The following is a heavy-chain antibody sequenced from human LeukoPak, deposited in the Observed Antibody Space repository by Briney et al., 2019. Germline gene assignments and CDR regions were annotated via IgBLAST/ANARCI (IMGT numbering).Heavy chain of an antibody. V-gene: IGHV3-23*01. J-gene: IGHJ3*02. D-gene: IGHD3-10*01. CDR3: AKSVGIIRRGAFDI. Sequence: PGGSLRLSSAASGFTFSSYAMSWVRQAPGKGLEWVSGISGSAATIYYADSAKGRFTISRDNSKNRLYLQMNSLRVDDTAVYYCAKSVGIIRRGAFDIWGQGTMVTVSS. CDR1: GFTFSSYA. CDR2: ISGSAATI.